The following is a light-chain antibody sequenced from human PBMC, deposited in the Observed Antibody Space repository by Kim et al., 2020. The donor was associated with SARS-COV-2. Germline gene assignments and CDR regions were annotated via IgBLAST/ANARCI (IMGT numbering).Light chain of an antibody. J-gene: IGKJ2*02. CDR3: QECGGSPRGT. V-gene: IGKV3-20*01. CDR1: QSVSSNY. CDR2: GAS. Sequence: EVVLTQSPGTLSLSPGERATLSCRASQSVSSNYLAWYQQKPGQAPRLLIFGASTRATGIPDRFSGSGSGTDFTLTITRLEPEDFAVYYCQECGGSPRGTFGQGTKLEI.